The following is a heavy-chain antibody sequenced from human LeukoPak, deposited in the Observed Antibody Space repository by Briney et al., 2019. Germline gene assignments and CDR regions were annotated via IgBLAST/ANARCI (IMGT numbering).Heavy chain of an antibody. J-gene: IGHJ4*02. Sequence: ASVKVSCKASGYTFTGYYMHWVRQAPGQGLEWMGWISPNRGGTNYAQEFQGRVTMTRDTSIGTAYMELSSLRSDDTAVYYCARGKVEGDDFDFWGQGTLVTVSS. CDR2: ISPNRGGT. V-gene: IGHV1-2*02. CDR3: ARGKVEGDDFDF. CDR1: GYTFTGYY. D-gene: IGHD2-21*02.